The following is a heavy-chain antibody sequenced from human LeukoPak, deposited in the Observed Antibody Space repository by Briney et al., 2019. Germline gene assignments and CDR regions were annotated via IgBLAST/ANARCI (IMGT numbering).Heavy chain of an antibody. D-gene: IGHD5-12*01. V-gene: IGHV1-69*04. CDR3: ARAIHSPYSDFTTRFDY. CDR1: GGTFSSYA. J-gene: IGHJ4*02. CDR2: IIPILGIA. Sequence: SVKVSCKASGGTFSSYAISWVRQAPGQGLEWMGRIIPILGIANYAQKFQGRVTITADKSTSTAYMELSSLRSEDTAVYYCARAIHSPYSDFTTRFDYWGQGTLVTVSS.